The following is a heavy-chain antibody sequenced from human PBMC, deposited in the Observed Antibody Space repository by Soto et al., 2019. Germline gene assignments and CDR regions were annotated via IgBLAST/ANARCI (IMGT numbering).Heavy chain of an antibody. D-gene: IGHD4-4*01. CDR2: FTTSGDFT. CDR3: ARLVTE. V-gene: IGHV3-23*01. CDR1: GFTFSNHA. Sequence: EVQLLDSGGALVQPGGSLRLSCATSGFTFSNHAMSWVRQAPGKGLEWVSTFTTSGDFTYYADSVKGRFTISRDNSKSTLYLQMNSLRVEDTAVYYCARLVTEWGQGTLVNVSS. J-gene: IGHJ4*02.